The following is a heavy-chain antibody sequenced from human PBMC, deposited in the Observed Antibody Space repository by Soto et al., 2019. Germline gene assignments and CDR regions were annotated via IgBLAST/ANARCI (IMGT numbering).Heavy chain of an antibody. Sequence: ASVKVSCKASGYTFTGYYMHWVRQAPGQGLEWMGWINPNSGGTNYAQKFQGWVTMTRDTSISTAYMELSRLRSDDTAVYYWARVALYGTHAFDSWGQGTRVTVSS. CDR1: GYTFTGYY. V-gene: IGHV1-2*04. D-gene: IGHD3-3*02. CDR2: INPNSGGT. J-gene: IGHJ3*02. CDR3: ARVALYGTHAFDS.